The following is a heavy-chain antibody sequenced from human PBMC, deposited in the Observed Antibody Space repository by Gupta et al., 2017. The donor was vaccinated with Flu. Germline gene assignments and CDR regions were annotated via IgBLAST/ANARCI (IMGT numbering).Heavy chain of an antibody. V-gene: IGHV4-59*01. D-gene: IGHD5-18*01. CDR1: GGSISSYY. J-gene: IGHJ4*02. CDR2: IYYSGST. CDR3: ARGRRGYSYAAPRYYFDY. Sequence: QVQLQESGPGLVKPSETLSLTCTVSGGSISSYYWSWIRQPPGKGLEWIGYIYYSGSTNYNPSLKSRVTISVDTSKNQFSLKLSSVTAADTAVYYCARGRRGYSYAAPRYYFDYWGQGTLVTVSS.